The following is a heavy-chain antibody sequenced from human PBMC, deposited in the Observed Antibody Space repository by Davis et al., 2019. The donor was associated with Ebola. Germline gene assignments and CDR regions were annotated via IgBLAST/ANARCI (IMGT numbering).Heavy chain of an antibody. CDR1: GGSFSGYY. D-gene: IGHD3-10*01. Sequence: MPSETLSLTCAVYGGSFSGYYWSWIRQPPGKGLEWIGEINHSGSTNYNPSLKSRVTISVDTSKNQFSLKLSSVTAADTAVYYCVRGGGWGGHGMDVWGQGTTVTVSS. CDR3: VRGGGWGGHGMDV. V-gene: IGHV4-34*01. J-gene: IGHJ6*02. CDR2: INHSGST.